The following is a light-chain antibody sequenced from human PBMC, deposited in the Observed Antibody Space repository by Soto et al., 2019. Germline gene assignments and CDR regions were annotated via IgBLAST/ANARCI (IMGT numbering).Light chain of an antibody. CDR2: GAS. V-gene: IGKV3-20*01. CDR1: QSVSSNY. CDR3: QQYGSSPLT. Sequence: EIVLTQSPGTLSLSPGERATLFCRASQSVSSNYLAWYQQKPGQAPRLLIYGASSRATGIPDRLSGSGSGTDFTLTISRLEPEDFAVYYCQQYGSSPLTFGQGTKVDIK. J-gene: IGKJ1*01.